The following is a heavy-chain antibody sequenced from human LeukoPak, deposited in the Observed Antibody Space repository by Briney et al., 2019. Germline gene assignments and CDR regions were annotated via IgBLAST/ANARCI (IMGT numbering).Heavy chain of an antibody. CDR2: ISSSGSTI. V-gene: IGHV3-11*01. Sequence: GGPLRLSCAASGFTFSDYYMSWMRQAPGKGLEGVSYISSSGSTIYYADSAKGRFTISRDNAKNSLYLQMNSLRAEDTAVYYCARDRGLLAAAADYWGQGTVVTFSS. CDR3: ARDRGLLAAAADY. J-gene: IGHJ4*02. D-gene: IGHD6-13*01. CDR1: GFTFSDYY.